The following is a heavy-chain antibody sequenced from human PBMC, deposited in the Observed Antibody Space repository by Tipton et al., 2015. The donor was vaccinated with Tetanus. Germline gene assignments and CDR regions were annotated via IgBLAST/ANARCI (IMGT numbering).Heavy chain of an antibody. V-gene: IGHV3-7*01. CDR3: ARDVNFGYNYVDY. Sequence: SLRLSCAASGFTFSSYWMSWVRQAPGKGLEWVANIKQDGSEKYYVDSVKGRFTISRDNAKNSLYLQMNSLRAEDTAVYYCARDVNFGYNYVDYWGQGPLVTVSS. J-gene: IGHJ4*02. D-gene: IGHD5-24*01. CDR2: IKQDGSEK. CDR1: GFTFSSYW.